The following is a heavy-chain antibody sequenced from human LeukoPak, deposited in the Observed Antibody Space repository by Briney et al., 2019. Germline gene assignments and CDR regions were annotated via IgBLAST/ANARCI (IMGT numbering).Heavy chain of an antibody. J-gene: IGHJ4*02. CDR1: GGSISSGGYY. D-gene: IGHD3-22*01. CDR3: ARETFYYDSSGWVKNYFDY. CDR2: IYYSGST. Sequence: SETLSLTCTVSGGSISSGGYYWSWIRQHPGKGLEWIGYIYYSGSTYYNPSLKSRVTISVDTSKNQFSLKLSSVTAADTAVYYCARETFYYDSSGWVKNYFDYWGQGTLATVSS. V-gene: IGHV4-31*03.